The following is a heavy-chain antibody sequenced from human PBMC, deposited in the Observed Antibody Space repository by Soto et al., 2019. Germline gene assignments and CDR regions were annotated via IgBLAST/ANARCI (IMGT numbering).Heavy chain of an antibody. V-gene: IGHV2-5*02. D-gene: IGHD6-13*01. CDR3: AHRRRYSSSWYAGFDY. Sequence: QITLKESGPTLVKPTQTLTLTCTFSGFSLTTSGVGVGWIRQPPGKALEWLALIYWDDAKRYSPSLRSRLTITNDTSKNQVVLTMTNMDPVDTATYYCAHRRRYSSSWYAGFDYWGQGTLVTVSS. J-gene: IGHJ4*02. CDR1: GFSLTTSGVG. CDR2: IYWDDAK.